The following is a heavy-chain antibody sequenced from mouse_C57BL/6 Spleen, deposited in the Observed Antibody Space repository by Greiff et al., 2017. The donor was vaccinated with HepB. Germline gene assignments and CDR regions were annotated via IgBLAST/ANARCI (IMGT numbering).Heavy chain of an antibody. Sequence: VQLQQSGPELVKPGASVKISCKASGYTFTDYYMNWVKQSHGKSLEWIGDINPNNGGTSYNQKFKGKATLTVDKSSSTAYMELRSLTSEDSAVYYCAIYSNYFAWFAYWGQGTLVTVSA. V-gene: IGHV1-26*01. CDR3: AIYSNYFAWFAY. J-gene: IGHJ3*01. CDR1: GYTFTDYY. D-gene: IGHD2-5*01. CDR2: INPNNGGT.